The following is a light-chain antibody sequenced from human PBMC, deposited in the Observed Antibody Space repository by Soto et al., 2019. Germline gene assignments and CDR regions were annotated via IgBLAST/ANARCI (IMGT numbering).Light chain of an antibody. CDR2: DAS. Sequence: EIVLTQSPGTLSLSPGERATLSCRASQSVRSSYLAWYQQKPGQAPRLLIYDASDRATGIPARFSGSGSGTDFTLTISSLEPEDFAVYYCQQRCNWPPVTFGGGTKVEIK. CDR1: QSVRSSY. J-gene: IGKJ4*01. V-gene: IGKV3-11*01. CDR3: QQRCNWPPVT.